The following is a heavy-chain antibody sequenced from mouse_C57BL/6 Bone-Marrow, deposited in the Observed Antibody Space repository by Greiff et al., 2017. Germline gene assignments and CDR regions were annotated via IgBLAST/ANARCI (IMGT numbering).Heavy chain of an antibody. J-gene: IGHJ3*01. CDR3: ARSYDGSLWFAY. CDR1: GYTFTSYW. Sequence: VQLQQPGAELVRPGTSVKLSCKASGYTFTSYWMHWVKQRPGQGLEWIGVIDPSDSYTNYNQKFKGKATLTVDTSSSTAYMQLSSLTSEDSAVYYCARSYDGSLWFAYWGQGTLVTVSA. D-gene: IGHD2-3*01. V-gene: IGHV1-59*01. CDR2: IDPSDSYT.